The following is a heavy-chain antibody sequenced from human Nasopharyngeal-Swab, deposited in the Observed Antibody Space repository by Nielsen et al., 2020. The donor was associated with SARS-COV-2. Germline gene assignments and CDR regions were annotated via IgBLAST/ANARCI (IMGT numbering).Heavy chain of an antibody. CDR3: ARGPVGYCSSTSCYEGRGYYGMDV. Sequence: SQTLSLTCAVYGGSFSGYYWSWIRQPPGKGLEWIGEINHSGSTNYNPSLKSRVTISVDPSKNQFSLRLSPVTAADTAVYYCARGPVGYCSSTSCYEGRGYYGMDVWGQGTTVTVSS. CDR2: INHSGST. D-gene: IGHD2-2*01. J-gene: IGHJ6*02. CDR1: GGSFSGYY. V-gene: IGHV4-34*01.